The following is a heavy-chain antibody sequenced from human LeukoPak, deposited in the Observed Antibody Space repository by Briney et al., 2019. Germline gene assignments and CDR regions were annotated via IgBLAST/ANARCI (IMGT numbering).Heavy chain of an antibody. CDR1: GFTVSSNY. V-gene: IGHV3-53*01. J-gene: IGHJ4*02. CDR3: ARRGYYDSSGLDY. D-gene: IGHD3-22*01. Sequence: GGSLRLSCAASGFTVSSNYMSWVRQAQGKGLEWVSVIYSGGSTYYADPVKGRFTISRDNSKNTMYLQMNSLRAEDTAVYYCARRGYYDSSGLDYWGQGTLVTVSS. CDR2: IYSGGST.